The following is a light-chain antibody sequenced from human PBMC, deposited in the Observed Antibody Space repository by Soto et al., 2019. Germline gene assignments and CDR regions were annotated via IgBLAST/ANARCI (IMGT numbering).Light chain of an antibody. CDR3: HQRSNWPLT. Sequence: EIVLTQSPATLSLSPGERATLSCRASQSVNNYLAWYQQKPGQAPRLLIYDASSRAIDIPARFSGSGSGTDFTLTISSLEPEDFATYYCHQRSNWPLTFGGGTKVDIK. V-gene: IGKV3-11*01. J-gene: IGKJ4*01. CDR2: DAS. CDR1: QSVNNY.